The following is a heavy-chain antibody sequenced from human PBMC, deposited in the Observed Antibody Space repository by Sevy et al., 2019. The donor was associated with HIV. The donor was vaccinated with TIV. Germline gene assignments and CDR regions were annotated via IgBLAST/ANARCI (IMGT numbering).Heavy chain of an antibody. D-gene: IGHD3-3*01. CDR3: AGAQTILGVLDGLDV. CDR1: GGSISSGAYY. CDR2: IYYSGST. J-gene: IGHJ6*02. Sequence: SETLSLTCTVSGGSISSGAYYWNWIRQHPGKGLEWIAYIYYSGSTSYNPSLESRVTILRDTPKNQFSLKLSSVTAADTAVYYCAGAQTILGVLDGLDVWGRGTTVTVSS. V-gene: IGHV4-31*03.